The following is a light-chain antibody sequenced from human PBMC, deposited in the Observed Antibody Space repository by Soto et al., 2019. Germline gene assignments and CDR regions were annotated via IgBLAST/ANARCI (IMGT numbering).Light chain of an antibody. CDR3: QHYNNLPLT. CDR1: QSVSNN. J-gene: IGKJ4*01. Sequence: EIVMTQSPATLSVSPGERATLSCKASQSVSNNLAWYQHKPGQAPRLLIFGASTRATGIPVRFSGSGSGTEFNLTIISLQSEESAVYYCQHYNNLPLTFGGGTKVEIK. CDR2: GAS. V-gene: IGKV3-15*01.